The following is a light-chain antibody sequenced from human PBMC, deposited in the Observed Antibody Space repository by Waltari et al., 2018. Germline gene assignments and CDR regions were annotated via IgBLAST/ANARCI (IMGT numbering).Light chain of an antibody. J-gene: IGKJ2*01. CDR1: QSISSW. CDR2: KAS. Sequence: DIQITQYPFTLSASVGDRVTITCRASQSISSWLTWYQHKPGKAPKLLIYKASSLESGVPSRFSVSGSGTEFTLTISSLQPDDFATYYCQQYNSYRYTFGQGTKLEIK. CDR3: QQYNSYRYT. V-gene: IGKV1-5*03.